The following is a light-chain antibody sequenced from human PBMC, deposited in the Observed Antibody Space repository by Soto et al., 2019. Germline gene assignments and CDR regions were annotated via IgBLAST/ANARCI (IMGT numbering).Light chain of an antibody. CDR1: SSNIGAGYD. J-gene: IGLJ1*01. CDR2: GNI. V-gene: IGLV1-40*01. Sequence: QSALTQPPSVSGAPGQRVTISCTGSSSNIGAGYDVHWYQQRPGTAPKLLIFGNINRPSGVPDRFSGSKSGTSASLAITGLQAEDEGDYFCATWDDSLNGFYVFGTGTKVTVL. CDR3: ATWDDSLNGFYV.